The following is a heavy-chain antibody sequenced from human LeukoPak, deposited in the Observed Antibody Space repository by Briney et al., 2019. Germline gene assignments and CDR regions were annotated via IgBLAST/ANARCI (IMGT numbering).Heavy chain of an antibody. CDR3: ARHLTYITVTTAWFDP. CDR2: IYHSGST. D-gene: IGHD4-11*01. V-gene: IGHV4-30-2*01. J-gene: IGHJ5*02. Sequence: PSQTLSLTCAVSGGSISSGGYSWSWIRQPPGKGLEWIGYIYHSGSTYYNPFLKSRVTISVDTSKNQFSLKLSSVTAADTAVYYCARHLTYITVTTAWFDPWGQGTLVTVSS. CDR1: GGSISSGGYS.